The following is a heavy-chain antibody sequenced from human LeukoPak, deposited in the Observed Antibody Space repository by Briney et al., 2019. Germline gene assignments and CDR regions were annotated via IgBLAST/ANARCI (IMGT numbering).Heavy chain of an antibody. CDR1: GGSISSSSYY. D-gene: IGHD2-2*01. CDR3: ARGVGYCSSTSCYHDAFDI. CDR2: IYYSGST. V-gene: IGHV4-39*07. J-gene: IGHJ3*02. Sequence: SETLSLTCTVSGGSISSSSYYWGWIRQPPGKGLEWIGSIYYSGSTYYNPSLKSRVTISVDTSKNQFSLKLSSVTAADTAVYYCARGVGYCSSTSCYHDAFDIWGQGTMVTVSS.